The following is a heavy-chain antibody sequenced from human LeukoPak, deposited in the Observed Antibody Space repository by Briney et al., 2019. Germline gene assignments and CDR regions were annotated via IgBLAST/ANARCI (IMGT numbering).Heavy chain of an antibody. J-gene: IGHJ5*02. D-gene: IGHD3-22*01. CDR1: GFTFSSYG. CDR2: ISYDGSNK. CDR3: AKDHAPEYYYDSSGYKRPPNWFDP. V-gene: IGHV3-30*18. Sequence: GGSLRLSCAASGFTFSSYGMPWVRQAPGKGLEWVAVISYDGSNKYYADSVKGRFTISRDNSKNTLYLQMNSLRAEDTAVYYCAKDHAPEYYYDSSGYKRPPNWFDPWGQGTLVTVSS.